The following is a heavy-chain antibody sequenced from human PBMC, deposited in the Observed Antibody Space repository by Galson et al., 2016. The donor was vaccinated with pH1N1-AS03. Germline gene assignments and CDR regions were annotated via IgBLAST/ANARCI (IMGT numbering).Heavy chain of an antibody. J-gene: IGHJ3*01. CDR2: MYPEDSDI. D-gene: IGHD7-27*01. CDR1: GYNFMSYW. CDR3: ARPSPLGIPGRKGLYAFDL. V-gene: IGHV5-51*03. Sequence: QSGAEVKKPGESLRISCKVYGYNFMSYWIGWVRQMPGKGLEWLGIMYPEDSDIRYSPSLRGQVTISADKSISTAYLQWTSLEASDSAIYFCARPSPLGIPGRKGLYAFDLWGQGTKVTVS.